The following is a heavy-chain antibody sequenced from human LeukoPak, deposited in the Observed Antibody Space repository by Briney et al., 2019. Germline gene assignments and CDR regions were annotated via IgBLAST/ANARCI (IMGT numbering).Heavy chain of an antibody. J-gene: IGHJ4*02. V-gene: IGHV3-74*01. D-gene: IGHD3-22*01. Sequence: PGGSLRLSCAASGFTFSSYWMHWVRQAPGKGLVWVSRINTDGSNTGYADSVKGRFTISRDNAKNTVYLQINSLRAEDTALCYCARDYDSSGFVFDYWGQGTLVTVSS. CDR2: INTDGSNT. CDR1: GFTFSSYW. CDR3: ARDYDSSGFVFDY.